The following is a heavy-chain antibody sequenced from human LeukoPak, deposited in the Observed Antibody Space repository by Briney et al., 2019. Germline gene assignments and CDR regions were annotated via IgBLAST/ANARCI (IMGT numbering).Heavy chain of an antibody. V-gene: IGHV1-69*04. J-gene: IGHJ4*02. CDR3: ARRYCSSTSCFPEFDY. CDR2: IIPILGIA. Sequence: ASVKVSCKASGGTFSSYAIRWVRQAPGQGLEWVGRIIPILGIANYAQKFQGRVTITADKSTSTAYMELSSLRSEDTAVYYCARRYCSSTSCFPEFDYWGQGTLVTVSS. D-gene: IGHD2-2*01. CDR1: GGTFSSYA.